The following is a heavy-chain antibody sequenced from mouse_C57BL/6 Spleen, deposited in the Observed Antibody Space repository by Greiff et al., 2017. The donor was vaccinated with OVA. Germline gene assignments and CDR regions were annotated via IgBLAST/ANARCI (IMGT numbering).Heavy chain of an antibody. Sequence: EVQLVESEGGLVQPGSSMKLSCTASGFTFSDYYMAWVRQVPEKGLEWVAYINYDGSSTYYLDSLKSRFIISRDNAKNILYLQMSSLKSEDTATYYCARDRDYYGSSYGYFDVWGTGTTVTVSS. D-gene: IGHD1-1*01. CDR3: ARDRDYYGSSYGYFDV. CDR2: INYDGSST. J-gene: IGHJ1*03. CDR1: GFTFSDYY. V-gene: IGHV5-16*01.